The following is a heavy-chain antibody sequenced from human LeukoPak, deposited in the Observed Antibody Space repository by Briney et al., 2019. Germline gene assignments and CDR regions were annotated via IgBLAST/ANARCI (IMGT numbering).Heavy chain of an antibody. Sequence: GGSLRLSCAASGFTFSSYGMHWVRQAPGKGLEWVAFIRYDGSNKYYADSVKGRFTVSRDNSKNTLYLQMNSPRAEDTAVYYCAKVVDTAMVIPSGFDYWGEGTLVTVSS. CDR1: GFTFSSYG. V-gene: IGHV3-30*02. J-gene: IGHJ4*02. CDR2: IRYDGSNK. CDR3: AKVVDTAMVIPSGFDY. D-gene: IGHD5-18*01.